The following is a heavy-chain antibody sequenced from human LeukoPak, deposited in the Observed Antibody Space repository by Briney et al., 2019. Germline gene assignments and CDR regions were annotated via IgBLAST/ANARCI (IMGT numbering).Heavy chain of an antibody. CDR3: AKDLDLNIVVVPAAAFDY. CDR2: ISGSGGST. J-gene: IGHJ4*02. D-gene: IGHD2-2*01. Sequence: GGSLRLSCAASGFTFSSYAMSWVRQAPGKGLEWVSAISGSGGSTYYADSVKGRFTIPRDNSKNTLYLQMNSLRAEDTAVYYCAKDLDLNIVVVPAAAFDYWGQGTLVTVSS. CDR1: GFTFSSYA. V-gene: IGHV3-23*01.